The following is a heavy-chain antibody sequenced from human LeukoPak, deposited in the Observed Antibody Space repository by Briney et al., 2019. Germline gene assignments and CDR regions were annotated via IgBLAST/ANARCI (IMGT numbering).Heavy chain of an antibody. J-gene: IGHJ3*02. CDR2: INPNSGGT. D-gene: IGHD3-22*01. V-gene: IGHV1-2*02. CDR3: ARDITVTMIVVVKALDAFDI. Sequence: ASVKVSCKASGYTFTGYYMHWVRQAPGQGLEWMGWINPNSGGTNYAQKFQGRVTMTRDTSISTAYMELSRLRSGDTAVYYCARDITVTMIVVVKALDAFDIWGQGTMVTVSS. CDR1: GYTFTGYY.